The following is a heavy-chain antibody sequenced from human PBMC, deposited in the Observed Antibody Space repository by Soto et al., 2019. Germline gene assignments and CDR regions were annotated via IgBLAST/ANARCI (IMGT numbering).Heavy chain of an antibody. J-gene: IGHJ4*02. CDR2: ISGSGGST. CDR3: AIDYGSGSYYNEGFFDY. CDR1: GFTFSNAW. Sequence: GGSLRLSCAASGFTFSNAWMSWVRQAPGKGLEWVSAISGSGGSTYYADSVKGRFTISRDNSKNTLYLQMNSLRAEDTAVYYCAIDYGSGSYYNEGFFDYWGQGTLVTVSS. D-gene: IGHD3-10*01. V-gene: IGHV3-23*01.